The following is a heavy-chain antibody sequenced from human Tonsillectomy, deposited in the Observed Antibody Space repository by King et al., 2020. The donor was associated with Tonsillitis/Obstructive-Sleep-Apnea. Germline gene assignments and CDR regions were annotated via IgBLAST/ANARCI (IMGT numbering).Heavy chain of an antibody. CDR1: GGSISSSSCY. D-gene: IGHD6-6*01. CDR2: IYYSGST. J-gene: IGHJ4*02. CDR3: ARRAVAARLLDY. V-gene: IGHV4-39*01. Sequence: QLQESGPGLVKPSETLSLTCTVSGGSISSSSCYWGWIRQPPGKGLEWIGTIYYSGSTYYNPSLKSRVTISVDTFKNQFSLKLSSVTAADTAVYYCARRAVAARLLDYWGQGTLVTVSS.